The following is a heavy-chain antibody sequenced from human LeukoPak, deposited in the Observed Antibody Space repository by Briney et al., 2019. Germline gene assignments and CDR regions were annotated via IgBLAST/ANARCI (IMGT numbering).Heavy chain of an antibody. J-gene: IGHJ4*02. CDR1: GFTFSSYR. V-gene: IGHV3-21*01. Sequence: PGXSLRLSCAASGFTFSSYRMNWVRQAPGKGLEWVSSISSSSSYIYYADSVKGRFTISRDNAKNSLYLQMNSPRAEDTAVYYCARDIRGPYVWGSYRPFDYWGQGTLVTVSS. CDR3: ARDIRGPYVWGSYRPFDY. D-gene: IGHD3-16*02. CDR2: ISSSSSYI.